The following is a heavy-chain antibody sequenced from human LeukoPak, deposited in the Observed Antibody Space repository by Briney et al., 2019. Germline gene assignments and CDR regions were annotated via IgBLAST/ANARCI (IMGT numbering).Heavy chain of an antibody. CDR3: ARLGTAIVDS. Sequence: SETLSLTCTVSGDSISSYYWSWIRQPPGEGLEWLGYIYYSGSTNYNPSLKSRITISVDTSKNQFSLNLSSVTAADTAVYYCARLGTAIVDSWGQGTLVTVSS. CDR2: IYYSGST. CDR1: GDSISSYY. V-gene: IGHV4-59*08. J-gene: IGHJ4*02. D-gene: IGHD5-18*01.